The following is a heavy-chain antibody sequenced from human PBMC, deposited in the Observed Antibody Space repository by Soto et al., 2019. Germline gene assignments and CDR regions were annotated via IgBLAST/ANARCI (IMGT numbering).Heavy chain of an antibody. D-gene: IGHD3-22*01. CDR2: MNPYNGRS. V-gene: IGHV1-8*01. CDR3: ARGQDYFDTSGYNDY. Sequence: QVQLVQSGSEVKKPGASVRVSCEASGYSFTSDNINWVRQAPGQGLEWVGYMNPYNGRSGYGQKFQGRVILTRDTSINTAYMDLTNLRSEDTAVYYCARGQDYFDTSGYNDYWGRGTLITVSS. J-gene: IGHJ4*02. CDR1: GYSFTSDN.